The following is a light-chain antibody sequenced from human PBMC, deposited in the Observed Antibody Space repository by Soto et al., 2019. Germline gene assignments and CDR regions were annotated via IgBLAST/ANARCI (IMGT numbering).Light chain of an antibody. Sequence: EVVLTQSPVTLSLSPGERATLSCRASQIVQSYLAWYQQKPGQAPRLLIYDSSNRATGVPARFSGSGSGTDFTLTISTLEPEDFAVYYCQHRSSWPVTFGQGTRLEIK. CDR1: QIVQSY. J-gene: IGKJ5*01. CDR2: DSS. V-gene: IGKV3-11*01. CDR3: QHRSSWPVT.